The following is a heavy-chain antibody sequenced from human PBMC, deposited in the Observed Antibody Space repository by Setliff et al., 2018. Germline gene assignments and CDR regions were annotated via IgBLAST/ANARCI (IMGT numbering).Heavy chain of an antibody. CDR1: GLTLSHYW. D-gene: IGHD1-26*01. Sequence: GGSLRLSCEGSGLTLSHYWMHWVRQGPGKGLVWVSYINFDGTSTNYTDSVKGRFTISRDNAKNTVYLQLNRLRADDTAVYYCIRDWGEAGSTNAFDIWGQGTVVTVSS. J-gene: IGHJ3*02. V-gene: IGHV3-74*01. CDR3: IRDWGEAGSTNAFDI. CDR2: INFDGTST.